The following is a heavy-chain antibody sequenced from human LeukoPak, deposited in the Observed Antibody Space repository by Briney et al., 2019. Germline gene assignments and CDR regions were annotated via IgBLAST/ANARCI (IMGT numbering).Heavy chain of an antibody. Sequence: GGSLRLSCAASGFTFSSYAMHWVRQAPGKGLEWVAVISYDGSNKYYADSVKGRFTISRDNSKNTLYLQMNSLRAEDTAVYYCAKDRDLSDSSTYSVHWGQGTLVTVSS. J-gene: IGHJ4*02. CDR1: GFTFSSYA. V-gene: IGHV3-30-3*01. CDR3: AKDRDLSDSSTYSVH. CDR2: ISYDGSNK. D-gene: IGHD3-22*01.